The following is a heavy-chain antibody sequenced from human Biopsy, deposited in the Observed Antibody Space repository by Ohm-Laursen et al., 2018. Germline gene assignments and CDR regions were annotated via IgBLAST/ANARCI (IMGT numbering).Heavy chain of an antibody. CDR2: IYTSGSP. CDR3: ARGTGRYYVYGAFDI. D-gene: IGHD1-26*01. Sequence: TLSLTCTVSGDSINNYYWSWIRQPAGKGLEWIGRIYTSGSPNYNLSLESRVTMSVDTSKNQFSLNLRSVTAADTAVYYCARGTGRYYVYGAFDIWGQGTAVTVSS. J-gene: IGHJ3*02. CDR1: GDSINNYY. V-gene: IGHV4-4*07.